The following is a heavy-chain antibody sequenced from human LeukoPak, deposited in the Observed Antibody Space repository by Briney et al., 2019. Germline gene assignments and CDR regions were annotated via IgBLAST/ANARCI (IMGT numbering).Heavy chain of an antibody. CDR1: GGSFSGYY. CDR2: INHSGST. D-gene: IGHD2-2*01. V-gene: IGHV4-34*01. J-gene: IGHJ3*02. Sequence: PSESLSLTCADYGGSFSGYYWSWIRQPPGKGLEWIGEINHSGSTNYNPSLKSQVTISVDTSKNQFSLKLSSVTAADTAVYYCARYTYCSSTSCPRNDAFDIWGQGTMVTVSS. CDR3: ARYTYCSSTSCPRNDAFDI.